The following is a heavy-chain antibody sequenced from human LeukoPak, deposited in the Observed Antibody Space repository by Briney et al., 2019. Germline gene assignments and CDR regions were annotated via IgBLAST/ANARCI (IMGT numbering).Heavy chain of an antibody. CDR1: GLTFSSYG. Sequence: PWRSLRLSCAASGLTFSSYGMHWVRQAPGKGLEWVAVILNDGTRKYYAESVKGRFTISRDNSKNTLYLQMNSLRVEDTAVYYCAKDLDSSGYSYWGQGTLVSVS. CDR3: AKDLDSSGYSY. V-gene: IGHV3-30*18. D-gene: IGHD3-22*01. J-gene: IGHJ4*02. CDR2: ILNDGTRK.